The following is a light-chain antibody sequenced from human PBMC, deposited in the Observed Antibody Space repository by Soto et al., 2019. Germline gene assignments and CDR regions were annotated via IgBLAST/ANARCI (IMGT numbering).Light chain of an antibody. Sequence: IVLTQSPATLSASPGKRATLSCRASQSVSSNLAWYQQKPGQAPRLLIYDTSTRATDIPARFSGSGSGTEFTLTISSLQSEDFAVYYCQHYNIWPHMLAFGGGTKVKI. V-gene: IGKV3-15*01. CDR2: DTS. J-gene: IGKJ4*01. CDR1: QSVSSN. CDR3: QHYNIWPHMLA.